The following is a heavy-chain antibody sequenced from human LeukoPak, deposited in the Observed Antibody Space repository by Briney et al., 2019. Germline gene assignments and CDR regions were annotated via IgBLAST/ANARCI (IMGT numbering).Heavy chain of an antibody. J-gene: IGHJ6*03. CDR3: ARDGRIRGQLWFSKNYYYMDV. V-gene: IGHV1-46*01. Sequence: ASVKVSCKASGYTFTSYYMHWVRQAPGQGLEWMGIINPSGGSTSYAQKFQGRVTMTRDMSTSTVYMELSSLRSEDTAVYYCARDGRIRGQLWFSKNYYYMDVWGKGTTVTVSS. CDR2: INPSGGST. D-gene: IGHD5-18*01. CDR1: GYTFTSYY.